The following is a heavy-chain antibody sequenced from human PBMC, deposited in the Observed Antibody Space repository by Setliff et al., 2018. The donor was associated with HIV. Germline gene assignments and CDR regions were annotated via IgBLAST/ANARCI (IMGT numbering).Heavy chain of an antibody. CDR2: INIDSGHT. CDR1: GYSFTAYG. Sequence: ASVKVSCKASGYSFTAYGISWVRQAPGQGFEWIGWINIDSGHTNFAQKFQDRVTVTTDTSTNTTYMELRGLRSDDTATYYCARVPSGAAGLVRAGFYFWGQGTLVTVTS. V-gene: IGHV1-18*01. D-gene: IGHD6-25*01. J-gene: IGHJ4*01. CDR3: ARVPSGAAGLVRAGFYF.